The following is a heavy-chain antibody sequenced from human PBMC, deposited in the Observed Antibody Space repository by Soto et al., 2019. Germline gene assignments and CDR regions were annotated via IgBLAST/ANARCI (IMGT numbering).Heavy chain of an antibody. CDR1: GYTFTRFN. Sequence: QVQLVQSGAEVKKPGASVKVSCKASGYTFTRFNMHWVRQAPVQRLEGMGWINAVDGNTRYLQKFQVRVTFTRDTSATTAYMALSSMLSEDTAVYYCSRPKDYDGYLDSWGQGTLVTVSS. J-gene: IGHJ4*02. CDR3: SRPKDYDGYLDS. D-gene: IGHD3-22*01. CDR2: INAVDGNT. V-gene: IGHV1-3*01.